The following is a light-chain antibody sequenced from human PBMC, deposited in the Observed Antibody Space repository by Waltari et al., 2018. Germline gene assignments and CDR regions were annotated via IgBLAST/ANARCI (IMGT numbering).Light chain of an antibody. V-gene: IGKV1-5*03. CDR1: QNISNY. J-gene: IGKJ2*01. Sequence: DIQITQSPSTLSASVGDRVTITCRASQNISNYLAWYQQKPGKAPNLLIYKASILKSGVSSRCSGSGSGTQFTLTIRSLQPGDFATYFCQQYNTYSSFGQGTKLEVK. CDR3: QQYNTYSS. CDR2: KAS.